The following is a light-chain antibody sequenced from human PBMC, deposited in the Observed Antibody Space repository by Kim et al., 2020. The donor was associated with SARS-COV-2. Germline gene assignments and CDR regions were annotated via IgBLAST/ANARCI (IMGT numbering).Light chain of an antibody. CDR2: GAS. CDR1: QSVSRNF. V-gene: IGKV3-20*01. Sequence: LSPGERAHLSCRASQSVSRNFLAWHQQKPGQAPRLLSYGASNRASGIPDRFSGSGSGTDFTLTIDRLEPEDFAVYYCQHYVTSPYTFGQGTKLEI. CDR3: QHYVTSPYT. J-gene: IGKJ2*01.